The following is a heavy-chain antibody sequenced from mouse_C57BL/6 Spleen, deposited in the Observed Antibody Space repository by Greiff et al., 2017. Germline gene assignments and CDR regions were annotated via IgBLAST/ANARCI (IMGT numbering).Heavy chain of an antibody. CDR3: TRVWDDEDWYFDV. J-gene: IGHJ1*03. CDR1: GFTFSSYA. V-gene: IGHV5-9-1*02. Sequence: EVKLVESGEGLVKPGGSLKLSCAASGFTFSSYAMSWVRQTPEKRLEWVAYISSGGDSIYYAATVKGRFTISSDNARNTLYLQMSSLKSEDTAMYYCTRVWDDEDWYFDVWGTGTTVTVSS. CDR2: ISSGGDSI. D-gene: IGHD2-10*02.